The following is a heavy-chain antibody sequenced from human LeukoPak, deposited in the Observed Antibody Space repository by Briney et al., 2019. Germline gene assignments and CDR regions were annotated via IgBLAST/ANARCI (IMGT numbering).Heavy chain of an antibody. Sequence: GGSLRLSCAASGFTFSSYEINWVRQAPGKGLQWGSYISSSGSIIYYADSVKGRFTISRDNTKNSLYLQMNSLRAEDTAVYYCARDLGIVTGFDYWGQGTLVTVSS. J-gene: IGHJ4*02. CDR2: ISSSGSII. CDR1: GFTFSSYE. V-gene: IGHV3-48*03. CDR3: ARDLGIVTGFDY. D-gene: IGHD2-2*03.